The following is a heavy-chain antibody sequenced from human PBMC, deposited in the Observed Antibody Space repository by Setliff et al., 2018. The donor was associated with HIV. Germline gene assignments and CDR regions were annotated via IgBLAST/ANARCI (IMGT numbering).Heavy chain of an antibody. CDR1: GFTFSSYA. D-gene: IGHD2-21*02. V-gene: IGHV3-23*01. CDR3: AKSPAGAYCNGNCYFDY. Sequence: GESLKISCAASGFTFSSYAMRWVRQAPGKGLEWVSGINNSGDKTQYADAVKGRFTISRDNSRNTLDLQMSSLRAEDTALYYCAKSPAGAYCNGNCYFDYWGQGSMVTVSS. J-gene: IGHJ4*02. CDR2: INNSGDKT.